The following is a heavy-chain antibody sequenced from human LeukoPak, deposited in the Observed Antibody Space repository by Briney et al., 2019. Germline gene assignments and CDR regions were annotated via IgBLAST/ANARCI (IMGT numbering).Heavy chain of an antibody. Sequence: PGGSLRLSCAASGFTFSSYGMHWVRQAPGKGLEWVAVISYDGSNKYYADSVKGRFTISRDNSKNTLYLQMNSLRAEGTAVYYCAKDRAARVPYYFDYWGQGTLVTVSS. D-gene: IGHD6-6*01. V-gene: IGHV3-30*18. CDR1: GFTFSSYG. CDR2: ISYDGSNK. J-gene: IGHJ4*02. CDR3: AKDRAARVPYYFDY.